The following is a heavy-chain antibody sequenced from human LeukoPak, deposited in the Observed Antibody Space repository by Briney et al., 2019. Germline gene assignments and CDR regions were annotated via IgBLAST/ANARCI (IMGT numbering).Heavy chain of an antibody. CDR2: IYSSGST. D-gene: IGHD2-21*02. J-gene: IGHJ6*03. Sequence: SETPSLTCIVSGGSISNYYWSWIRQPPGKGLEWIGSIYSSGSTNYSPSLKSRVTISVDTSNNQFSLKLSSVTAADTAVYYCARLCGGDCYSYYYYYYMDVWGKGTTVTVSS. CDR3: ARLCGGDCYSYYYYYYMDV. CDR1: GGSISNYY. V-gene: IGHV4-4*09.